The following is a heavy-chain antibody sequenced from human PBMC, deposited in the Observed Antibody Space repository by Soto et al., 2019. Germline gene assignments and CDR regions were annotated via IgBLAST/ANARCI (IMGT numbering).Heavy chain of an antibody. CDR1: GYTFTSYG. CDR3: ARDGAIVVVVAATPGWFDP. V-gene: IGHV1-18*04. CDR2: ISAYNGNT. J-gene: IGHJ5*02. Sequence: QVQPVQSGAEVKKPGASVKVSCKASGYTFTSYGISWVRQAPGQGLEWMGWISAYNGNTNYAQKRQGRVTMTTDTSTSTAYMELRSLRSDDTAVYYCARDGAIVVVVAATPGWFDPWGQGTLVTVSS. D-gene: IGHD2-15*01.